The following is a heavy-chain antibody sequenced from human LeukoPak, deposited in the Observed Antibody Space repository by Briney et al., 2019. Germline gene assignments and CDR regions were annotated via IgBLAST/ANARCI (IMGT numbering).Heavy chain of an antibody. CDR3: ARVRETGSYYRAFDY. CDR1: GYTFTDYV. V-gene: IGHV1-46*01. D-gene: IGHD3-10*01. J-gene: IGHJ4*02. Sequence: ASVKVSCKAFGYTFTDYVVHWVRQAPGQGLEWMGVINLSGGGTNYAQNFQGRVTMTRDTSTSTVYMELSSLRSEDTAVYYCARVRETGSYYRAFDYWGQGTLVTVSS. CDR2: INLSGGGT.